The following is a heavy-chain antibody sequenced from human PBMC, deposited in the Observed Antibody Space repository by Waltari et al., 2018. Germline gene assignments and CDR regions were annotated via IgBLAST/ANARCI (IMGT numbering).Heavy chain of an antibody. J-gene: IGHJ6*03. CDR3: ARVVWSGYLVYYYYYMDV. D-gene: IGHD3-3*01. CDR2: INHSGST. V-gene: IGHV4-34*01. CDR1: GGSFSGYY. Sequence: QVQLQQWGAGLLKPSETLSLTCAVYGGSFSGYYWRWIRQPPGKGLEWIGEINHSGSTNYTPSLKSPVTISVDTSKNQFSLKLSSVTAADTAVYYCARVVWSGYLVYYYYYMDVWGKGTTVTISS.